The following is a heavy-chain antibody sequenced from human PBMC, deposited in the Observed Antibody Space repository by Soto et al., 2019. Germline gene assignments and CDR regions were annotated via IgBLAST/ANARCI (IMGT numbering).Heavy chain of an antibody. CDR2: INPNSGGT. CDR3: ARGDEVAARYGWFDP. J-gene: IGHJ5*02. CDR1: GYTFTGYY. D-gene: IGHD6-6*01. Sequence: ASVKVSCKASGYTFTGYYMHWVRQAPGQGLEWMGWINPNSGGTNYAQKFQGWVTMTRDTSISTAYMELSRLRSDDTAVSYCARGDEVAARYGWFDPWGQGTLVTVSS. V-gene: IGHV1-2*04.